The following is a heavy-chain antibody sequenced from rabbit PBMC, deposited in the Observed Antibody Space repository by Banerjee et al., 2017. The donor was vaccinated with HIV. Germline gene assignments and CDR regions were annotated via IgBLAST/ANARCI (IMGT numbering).Heavy chain of an antibody. Sequence: QEHLEESGGGLVKPETSLTLTCKASGFSFSDRDVMCWVRQAPGKGLEWIACINTATGKAVYASWAKGRFTISKTSSTTVTLQMTSLTAADTATYFCARDRNDGGSDYVLWGPGTLVTVS. V-gene: IGHV1S45*01. D-gene: IGHD8-1*01. CDR2: INTATGKA. J-gene: IGHJ4*01. CDR1: GFSFSDRDV. CDR3: ARDRNDGGSDYVL.